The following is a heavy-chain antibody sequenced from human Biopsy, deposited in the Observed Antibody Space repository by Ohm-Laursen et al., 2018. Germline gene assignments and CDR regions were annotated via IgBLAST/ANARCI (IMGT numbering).Heavy chain of an antibody. V-gene: IGHV1-2*02. CDR2: INCKTGAT. CDR1: SYTFTDYN. D-gene: IGHD2-8*01. CDR3: ARDPLNGHKHFDY. Sequence: GASVKVSCKASSYTFTDYNIHWMRQAPGQGLEWLGYINCKTGATNYAQKFQGTVTMTRDTSISTAYLALGSLSSADTAIYYCARDPLNGHKHFDYWGQGSLVTVSS. J-gene: IGHJ4*02.